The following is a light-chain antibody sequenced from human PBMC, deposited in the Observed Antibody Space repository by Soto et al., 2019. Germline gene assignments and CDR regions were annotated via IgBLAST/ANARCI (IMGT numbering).Light chain of an antibody. CDR3: QQYGSSLWT. CDR1: QSVSSSY. CDR2: GAS. V-gene: IGKV3-20*01. J-gene: IGKJ1*01. Sequence: EIVLTQSPGTLSLSPGERATLSCRASQSVSSSYLAWYQQKPGQGPRLLIYGASSRATGIPDRFSGSGSGTDFTLTISRLEPEDFAVYYCQQYGSSLWTFGQGTKVVIK.